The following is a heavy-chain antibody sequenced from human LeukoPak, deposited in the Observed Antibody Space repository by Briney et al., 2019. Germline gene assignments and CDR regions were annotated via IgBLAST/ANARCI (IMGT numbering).Heavy chain of an antibody. D-gene: IGHD6-13*01. Sequence: ASVKVSCKASGGTFSSYAISWVRQAPGQGLEWMGGIIPIFGTANYAQKFQGRVTITADESTSTAYMELSSLRSEDTAVYYCARDGIAAAGRRCWFDPWGQGTLVTVSS. CDR3: ARDGIAAAGRRCWFDP. V-gene: IGHV1-69*13. CDR2: IIPIFGTA. J-gene: IGHJ5*02. CDR1: GGTFSSYA.